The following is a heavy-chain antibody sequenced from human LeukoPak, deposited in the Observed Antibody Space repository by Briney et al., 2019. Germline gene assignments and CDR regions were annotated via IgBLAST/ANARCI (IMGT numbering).Heavy chain of an antibody. Sequence: PSETLSLTCTVSGGSFSSSSHYCGWARQPPGKGLEWIGSMYYSGSTYYNASLRSRVTISVDTSRDQFSLKLSSVTAADTAVYYCARHFDRDGYKSNAFDIWGQGTMVTVSS. J-gene: IGHJ3*02. CDR3: ARHFDRDGYKSNAFDI. D-gene: IGHD5-24*01. CDR2: MYYSGST. V-gene: IGHV4-39*01. CDR1: GGSFSSSSHY.